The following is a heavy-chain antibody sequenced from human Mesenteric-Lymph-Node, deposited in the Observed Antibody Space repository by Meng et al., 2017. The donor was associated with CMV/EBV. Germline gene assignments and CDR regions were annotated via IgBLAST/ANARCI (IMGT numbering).Heavy chain of an antibody. CDR1: GGSFSGYY. CDR3: ARGITGDHIDY. Sequence: SETLSLTCAVYGGSFSGYYWSWIRQPPGKGLEWIGYIYYSGSTYYNPSLKSRVTISVDTSKNQFSLKLSSVTAADTAVYYCARGITGDHIDYWGQGTLVTVSS. CDR2: IYYSGST. V-gene: IGHV4-30-4*08. D-gene: IGHD7-27*01. J-gene: IGHJ4*02.